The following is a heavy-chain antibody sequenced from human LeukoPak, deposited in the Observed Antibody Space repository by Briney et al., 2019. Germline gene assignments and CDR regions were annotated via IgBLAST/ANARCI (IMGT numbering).Heavy chain of an antibody. CDR2: INTDGSSI. CDR1: GFTFSSYW. D-gene: IGHD3-22*01. J-gene: IGHJ4*02. Sequence: GGSLRLSCAASGFTFSSYWMHWVRQAPGKGLEWLSRINTDGSSITYADSVKGRFTISRDNAKYTLYLQMNSLRAEDTAVYYCARVPDYYDSSGYSDYWGQGTLVTVSS. CDR3: ARVPDYYDSSGYSDY. V-gene: IGHV3-74*01.